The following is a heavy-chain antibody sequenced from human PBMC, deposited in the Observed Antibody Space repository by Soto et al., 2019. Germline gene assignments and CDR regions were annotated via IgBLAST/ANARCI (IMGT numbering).Heavy chain of an antibody. D-gene: IGHD2-2*01. Sequence: SETLSPTCTVSSNSIATVSYYWSWLRHHPANGLEWIGYISYSSHTYYNPTLKSRFTISVDTSKNPFSLIPTAVTAADTAVYYCAKARRSTTSPGGSDIWGQG. CDR1: SNSIATVSYY. CDR3: AKARRSTTSPGGSDI. V-gene: IGHV4-31*03. CDR2: ISYSSHT. J-gene: IGHJ3*02.